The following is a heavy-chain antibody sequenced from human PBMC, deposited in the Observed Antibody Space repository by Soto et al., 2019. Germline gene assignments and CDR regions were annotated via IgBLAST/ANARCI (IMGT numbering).Heavy chain of an antibody. CDR1: GGSISSGGYY. V-gene: IGHV4-31*03. J-gene: IGHJ4*02. D-gene: IGHD2-15*01. Sequence: SETLSLTCTVSGGSISSGGYYWSWIRQHPGKGLEWIGYIYYSGSTYYNPSLKSRVTISVDTSKNQFSLKLSSVTAADTAVYYCARTKRDCSGGSCYPAGGFDYWGQGTLVTVSS. CDR3: ARTKRDCSGGSCYPAGGFDY. CDR2: IYYSGST.